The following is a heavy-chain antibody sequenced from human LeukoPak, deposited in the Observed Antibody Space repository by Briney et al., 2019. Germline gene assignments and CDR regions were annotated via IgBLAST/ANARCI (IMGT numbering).Heavy chain of an antibody. CDR1: GGSISSYY. V-gene: IGHV4-59*01. J-gene: IGHJ5*02. D-gene: IGHD3-10*01. Sequence: SETLSLTCTVSGGSISSYYWSWIRQPPRKGLEWIGYIYYSGSTNYNPSLKSRVTISVDTSKNQFSLKLSSVTAADTAVYYCARGYGSGSNWFDPWGQGTLVTVSS. CDR3: ARGYGSGSNWFDP. CDR2: IYYSGST.